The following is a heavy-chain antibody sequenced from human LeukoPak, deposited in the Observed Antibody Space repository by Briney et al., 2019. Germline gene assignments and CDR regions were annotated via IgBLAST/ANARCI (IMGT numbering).Heavy chain of an antibody. CDR3: ARGQVSPFVYYYGSGSYYNEANWFDP. D-gene: IGHD3-10*01. CDR2: IYTSGST. V-gene: IGHV4-4*07. J-gene: IGHJ5*02. CDR1: GGSISSYY. Sequence: SETLSLTCTVSGGSISSYYWSWIRQPAGKGLEWIGRIYTSGSTNYNPSLKSRVTMSVDTSKNQFSLKLSSVTAADTAVYYCARGQVSPFVYYYGSGSYYNEANWFDPWGQGTLVTVSS.